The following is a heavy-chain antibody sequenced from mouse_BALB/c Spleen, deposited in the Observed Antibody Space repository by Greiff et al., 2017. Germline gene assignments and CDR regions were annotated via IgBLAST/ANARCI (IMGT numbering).Heavy chain of an antibody. D-gene: IGHD3-1*01. CDR3: ARGATEAWFAY. CDR1: GYTFTSYW. Sequence: QVQLKQPGAELVKPGASVKLSCKASGYTFTSYWMHWVKQRPGQGLEWIGEINPSNGRTNYNEKFKSKATLTVDKSSSTAYMQLSSLTSEDSAVYYCARGATEAWFAYWGQGTLVTVSA. CDR2: INPSNGRT. V-gene: IGHV1S81*02. J-gene: IGHJ3*01.